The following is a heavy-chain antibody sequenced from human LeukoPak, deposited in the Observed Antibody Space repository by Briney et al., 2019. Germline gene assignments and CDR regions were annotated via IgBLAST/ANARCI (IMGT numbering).Heavy chain of an antibody. CDR3: AREDGYYDILTGSLYYGMDV. D-gene: IGHD3-9*01. Sequence: KPGGSLRLSCAASGFTFSSYSMNRVRQAPGKGLGWVSSISSSSSYIYYADSVKGRFTISRDNAKNSLYLQMNSLRAEDTAVYYCAREDGYYDILTGSLYYGMDVWGQGTTVTVSS. CDR2: ISSSSSYI. J-gene: IGHJ6*02. V-gene: IGHV3-21*01. CDR1: GFTFSSYS.